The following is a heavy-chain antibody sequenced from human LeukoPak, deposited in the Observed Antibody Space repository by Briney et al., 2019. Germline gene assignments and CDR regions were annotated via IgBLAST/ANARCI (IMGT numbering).Heavy chain of an antibody. CDR1: GFTFSSYG. J-gene: IGHJ4*02. CDR2: ISGSGDRT. V-gene: IGHV3-23*01. CDR3: AKAAYGSESYYDPFDY. D-gene: IGHD3-10*01. Sequence: PGGSLRLSCAASGFTFSSYGMSWVRQAPGKGLEWVSVISGSGDRTYYADSVKGRFTISRDNSKNTLYLQMNSLRAEDTAVYYCAKAAYGSESYYDPFDYWGQGTLVTVS.